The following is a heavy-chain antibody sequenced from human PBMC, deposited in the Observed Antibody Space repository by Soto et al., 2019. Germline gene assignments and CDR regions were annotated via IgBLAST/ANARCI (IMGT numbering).Heavy chain of an antibody. V-gene: IGHV3-23*01. J-gene: IGHJ6*02. CDR3: AKDPGPGERVENYYYYGMDV. CDR2: ISGSGGSK. CDR1: GFTFSSYA. D-gene: IGHD7-27*01. Sequence: GGSLRLSCAASGFTFSSYAMSWVRQAPGKGLEWVSAISGSGGSKYYADSVKGRFTISRDNSKNTLYLQMNSLRAEDTAVYYCAKDPGPGERVENYYYYGMDVWGQGTTVTVSS.